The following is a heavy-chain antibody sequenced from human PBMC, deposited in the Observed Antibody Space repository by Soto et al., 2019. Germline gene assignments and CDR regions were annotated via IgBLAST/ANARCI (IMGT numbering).Heavy chain of an antibody. V-gene: IGHV3-23*01. Sequence: EVQLLESGGGLVQPGGSLRLSCAASGFAFNTYAMAWVRQAPGKGPEWVSSVTSNGGTAFYADSVTGRFTISRDNSRSTLYLRLNSLGPEDTAIYYCGKGLLRDYYYYYGLDVWGQGTTVTVSS. J-gene: IGHJ6*02. CDR1: GFAFNTYA. D-gene: IGHD2-15*01. CDR2: VTSNGGTA. CDR3: GKGLLRDYYYYYGLDV.